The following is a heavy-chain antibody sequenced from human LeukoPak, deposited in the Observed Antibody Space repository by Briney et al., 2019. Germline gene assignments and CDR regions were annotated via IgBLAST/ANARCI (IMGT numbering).Heavy chain of an antibody. V-gene: IGHV4-39*01. CDR3: ARGFGKSARTPKRLGYSYDV. CDR1: SGSISSTNHY. J-gene: IGHJ6*04. Sequence: SETLSLTCTVSSGSISSTNHYWGWIRQPPGKGLEWIANIYYSGISFYNPSLKSRLTISVDTSRNQFSLRLTSVTAADTAVYYCARGFGKSARTPKRLGYSYDVWGKGTTVTVSS. D-gene: IGHD5-18*01. CDR2: IYYSGIS.